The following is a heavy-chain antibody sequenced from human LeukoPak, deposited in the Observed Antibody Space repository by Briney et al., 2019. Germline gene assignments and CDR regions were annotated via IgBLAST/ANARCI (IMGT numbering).Heavy chain of an antibody. D-gene: IGHD3-9*01. Sequence: SETLSLTCTVSGGSISSSSYYWGWIRQPPGKGLEWIGYIYYSGSTNYNPSLKSRVTISVDTSMNQFSLKLSSVTAADTAVYYCARLRYFDWQDAFDIWGQGTMVTVSS. CDR2: IYYSGST. J-gene: IGHJ3*02. V-gene: IGHV4-61*05. CDR1: GGSISSSSYY. CDR3: ARLRYFDWQDAFDI.